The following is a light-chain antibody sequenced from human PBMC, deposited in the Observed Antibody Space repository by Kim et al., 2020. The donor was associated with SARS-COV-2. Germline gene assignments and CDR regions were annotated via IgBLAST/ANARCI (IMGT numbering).Light chain of an antibody. J-gene: IGKJ3*01. V-gene: IGKV2-28*01. CDR2: LGS. CDR1: QSLLHSNGYTY. Sequence: PASISCSSSQSLLHSNGYTYLDWYLQKPGQSPQLLIYLGSNRASGVPDRFSGSGSGTDFTLKISRVEAEDVGVYYCMQALQTPFTFGPGTKVDIK. CDR3: MQALQTPFT.